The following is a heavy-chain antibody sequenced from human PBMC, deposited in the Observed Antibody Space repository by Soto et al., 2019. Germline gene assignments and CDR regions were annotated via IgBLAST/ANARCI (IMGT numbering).Heavy chain of an antibody. CDR3: AKDRLRGGFLTTATSNGMDV. Sequence: QVQLVESGGGVVQPGRSLRLSCAASGFSFRNYGMHWVRQAPGKGLEWVAIISYDGSNKYYADSVKGRFTISRDNSKNALYLLMNSLRPGDTALYYCAKDRLRGGFLTTATSNGMDVW. CDR2: ISYDGSNK. CDR1: GFSFRNYG. J-gene: IGHJ6*01. V-gene: IGHV3-30*18. D-gene: IGHD2-15*01.